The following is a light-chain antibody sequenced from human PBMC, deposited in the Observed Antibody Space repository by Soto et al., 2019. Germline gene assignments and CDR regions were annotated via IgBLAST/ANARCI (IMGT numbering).Light chain of an antibody. CDR1: QSVSNNY. V-gene: IGKV3-20*01. Sequence: EMVFTQSPGTLSLSPGERATLSYRASQSVSNNYLAWYQQKPGQAPRLLIYGASSRATGTPDRFSGSGSATDFTLTISRLEPEDFAVYYCQPYVTSFTFGPGTTVDIK. CDR2: GAS. CDR3: QPYVTSFT. J-gene: IGKJ3*01.